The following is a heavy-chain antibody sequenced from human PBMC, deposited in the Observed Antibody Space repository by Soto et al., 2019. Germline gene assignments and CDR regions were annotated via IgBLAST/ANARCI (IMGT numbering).Heavy chain of an antibody. J-gene: IGHJ4*02. Sequence: GGSLRLSCGASGFIFSSYGMHWVRQAPGKGLEWVAVIWYDGSNKDYADSVKGRFTISRDNSKNTLYLQMSSLRAEDTAVYYCARGEEVEMATLCHWGQGTLVTVSS. CDR2: IWYDGSNK. CDR1: GFIFSSYG. D-gene: IGHD3-10*02. V-gene: IGHV3-33*01. CDR3: ARGEEVEMATLCH.